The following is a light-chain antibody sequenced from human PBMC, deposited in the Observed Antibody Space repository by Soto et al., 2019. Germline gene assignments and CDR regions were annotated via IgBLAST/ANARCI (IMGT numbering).Light chain of an antibody. V-gene: IGKV3-15*01. Sequence: EIGMKQSPATLSVSPGERATLSCRARQSVYNNLAWYQQKPVQAPRLLIYCASTRAAGIPARFSGSGSGTEFTLTISSLQSEDCAVYCCQQYNNWPPFTFGLGAKVDI. CDR1: QSVYNN. J-gene: IGKJ3*01. CDR2: CAS. CDR3: QQYNNWPPFT.